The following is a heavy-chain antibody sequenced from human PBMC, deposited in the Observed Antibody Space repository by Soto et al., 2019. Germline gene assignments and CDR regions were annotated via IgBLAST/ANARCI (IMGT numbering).Heavy chain of an antibody. Sequence: PGGSLRLSCAASGFTFSSYGMHWVRQAPGKGLEWVAVIWYDGSNKYYADSVKGRFTISRDNSKNTLYLQMNSLRAEDTAVYYCARDRRGDFSGPLYGMDVWGQGTTVTVSS. J-gene: IGHJ6*02. D-gene: IGHD3-3*01. CDR3: ARDRRGDFSGPLYGMDV. CDR1: GFTFSSYG. V-gene: IGHV3-33*01. CDR2: IWYDGSNK.